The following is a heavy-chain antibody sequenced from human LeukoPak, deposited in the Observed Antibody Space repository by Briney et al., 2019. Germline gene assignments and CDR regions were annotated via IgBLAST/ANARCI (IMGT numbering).Heavy chain of an antibody. CDR1: GGTFSSYA. Sequence: SVKVSCKASGGTFSSYAISWVRQAPGQGLEWMGGIIPIFGTANYAQRFQGRVTITADESTSTAYMELSSLRPEDTAVYYCARTVVPFLGITKKSHFDYWGQGTLVTVSS. J-gene: IGHJ4*02. CDR3: ARTVVPFLGITKKSHFDY. CDR2: IIPIFGTA. V-gene: IGHV1-69*01. D-gene: IGHD3-10*01.